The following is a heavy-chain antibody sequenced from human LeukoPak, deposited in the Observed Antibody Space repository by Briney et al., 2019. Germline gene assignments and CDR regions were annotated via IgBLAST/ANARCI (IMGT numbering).Heavy chain of an antibody. CDR3: ARGTGDY. CDR1: GFTVTRNY. Sequence: GGSLRLSCVVSGFTVTRNYMTWVRQAPGKGLEWVSVIYSAGNTYYADSVKDRFTISRDNSKNTLYLQMNSLRAEDTAVYYCARGTGDYWGQGTLVTVSS. V-gene: IGHV3-66*01. J-gene: IGHJ4*02. D-gene: IGHD3-10*01. CDR2: IYSAGNT.